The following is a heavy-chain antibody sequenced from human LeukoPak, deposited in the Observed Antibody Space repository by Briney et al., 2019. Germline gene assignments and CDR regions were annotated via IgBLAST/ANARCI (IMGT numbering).Heavy chain of an antibody. Sequence: PGGSLRLSCAASGFGFNIYAMSWVRQAPGKGLEWVSAISGSGANTYSADSVRGRFTISRDNSKNTLYLQMNSLRAEDTAVYFCAXXXXLXXXXASSTYYYYMDVWGKGTTVTVSS. V-gene: IGHV3-23*01. D-gene: IGHD3-16*01. CDR3: AXXXXLXXXXASSTYYYYMDV. CDR2: ISGSGANT. CDR1: GFGFNIYA. J-gene: IGHJ6*03.